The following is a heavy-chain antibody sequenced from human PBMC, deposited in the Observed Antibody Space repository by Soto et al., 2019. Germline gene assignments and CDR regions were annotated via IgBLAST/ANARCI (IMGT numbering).Heavy chain of an antibody. D-gene: IGHD4-4*01. V-gene: IGHV3-48*03. CDR3: ARDPAIYSGNFDYGLDV. J-gene: IGHJ6*02. Sequence: GGSLRLSCAVSGFTFSRYEMNWVRQAPGKGLEWVSYIGTSGKTIYYADSVRRRFTISIDNAKNSLYLQMNILRAEDTAVYYCARDPAIYSGNFDYGLDVWGQGTTVTVSS. CDR2: IGTSGKTI. CDR1: GFTFSRYE.